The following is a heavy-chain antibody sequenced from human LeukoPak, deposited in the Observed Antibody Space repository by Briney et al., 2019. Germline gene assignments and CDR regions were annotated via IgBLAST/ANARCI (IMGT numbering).Heavy chain of an antibody. V-gene: IGHV3-53*01. Sequence: GGSLRLSCAASGFTVSSNYMSWVRQAPGKGLEWVSVIYSGGNTYYADSVKGRFTVSRDNSKNTLYLQMNSLRAEDTAVYYCARAQHGGNSGSNFDYWGQGPLVTVSS. J-gene: IGHJ4*02. CDR2: IYSGGNT. CDR1: GFTVSSNY. D-gene: IGHD4-23*01. CDR3: ARAQHGGNSGSNFDY.